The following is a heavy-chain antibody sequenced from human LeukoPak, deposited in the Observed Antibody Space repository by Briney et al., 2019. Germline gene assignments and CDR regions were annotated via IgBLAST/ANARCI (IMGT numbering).Heavy chain of an antibody. CDR2: ISYSGNN. CDR1: GGSISSSSYY. CDR3: ARISGIVGATLTFDY. V-gene: IGHV4-39*01. D-gene: IGHD1-26*01. Sequence: SDTLSLTCTVSGGSISSSSYYWGRIPPPPGKGLEWIGSISYSGNNYPYPSLRSRVTISADTSKNQFSLKLTSVTAADTAVYYWARISGIVGATLTFDYWGQGTLVTVSS. J-gene: IGHJ4*02.